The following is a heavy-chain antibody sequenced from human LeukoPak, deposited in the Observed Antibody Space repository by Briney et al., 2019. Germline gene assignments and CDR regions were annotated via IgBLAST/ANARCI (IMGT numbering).Heavy chain of an antibody. CDR3: AKDIYSYGELDH. J-gene: IGHJ4*02. V-gene: IGHV3-30*02. CDR1: GFTFSNYG. CDR2: IRYDARNI. Sequence: AGGSLRLSCAASGFTFSNYGMHWVRQAPGKGLEWVAFIRYDARNIYYADSVKGRFTISRDNSKKTLYLQMNSLRAEDTAFYYCAKDIYSYGELDHWGQGTLVIVSS. D-gene: IGHD5-18*01.